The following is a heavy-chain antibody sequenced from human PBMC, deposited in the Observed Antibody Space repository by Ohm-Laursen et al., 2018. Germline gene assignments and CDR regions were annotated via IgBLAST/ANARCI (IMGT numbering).Heavy chain of an antibody. Sequence: SLRLSCTATGVTGRSNYMSWVRQAPGKGLEWVSVIYTGGSTYYADSVKGRFIISRDNSNNTLYLQMNSLRAEDTAVYYCARDLTIAVAGHDSWGQRTLVTVSS. CDR3: ARDLTIAVAGHDS. J-gene: IGHJ4*02. CDR1: GVTGRSNY. D-gene: IGHD6-13*01. CDR2: IYTGGST. V-gene: IGHV3-66*01.